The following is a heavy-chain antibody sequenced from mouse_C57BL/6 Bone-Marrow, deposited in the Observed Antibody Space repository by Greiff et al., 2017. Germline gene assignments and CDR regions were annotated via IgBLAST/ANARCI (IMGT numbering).Heavy chain of an antibody. CDR3: ASQGDYELVFDY. D-gene: IGHD2-4*01. Sequence: EVQLVESGGDLVKPGGSLKLSCAASGFTFSSYGLSWVRQTPDKRLEWVATISSGGSYTSYPVSVKGRFTISRDNAKNTLYLQRSSLKSEDTAMYYCASQGDYELVFDYWGQGTTLTGSS. CDR1: GFTFSSYG. V-gene: IGHV5-6*01. J-gene: IGHJ2*01. CDR2: ISSGGSYT.